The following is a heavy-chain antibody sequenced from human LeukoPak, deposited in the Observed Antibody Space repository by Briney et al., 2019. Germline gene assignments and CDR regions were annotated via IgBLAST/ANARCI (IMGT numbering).Heavy chain of an antibody. Sequence: SETLSLTCTVSGGSISSGGYYWSWVRQPPGKGLEWIGEINHSGSTNYNPSLKSRVTISVDTSKNQFSLKLSSVTAADTAVYYCARVPVVSPPWFDPRGQGTLVTVSS. CDR3: ARVPVVSPPWFDP. V-gene: IGHV4-39*07. J-gene: IGHJ5*02. D-gene: IGHD2-15*01. CDR1: GGSISSGGYY. CDR2: INHSGST.